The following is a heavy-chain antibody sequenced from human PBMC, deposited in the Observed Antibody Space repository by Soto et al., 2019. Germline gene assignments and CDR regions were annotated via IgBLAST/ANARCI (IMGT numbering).Heavy chain of an antibody. V-gene: IGHV3-21*01. J-gene: IGHJ3*02. CDR1: GFTFSSYS. CDR3: ARVIILWFGELDGAFDI. D-gene: IGHD3-10*01. Sequence: GGSLRLSCAASGFTFSSYSMNWVRQAPGKGLEWVSSISSSSSYIYYADSVKGRFTISRDNAKNSLYLQMNSLRAEDTAVYYCARVIILWFGELDGAFDIWGQGTMVTVSS. CDR2: ISSSSSYI.